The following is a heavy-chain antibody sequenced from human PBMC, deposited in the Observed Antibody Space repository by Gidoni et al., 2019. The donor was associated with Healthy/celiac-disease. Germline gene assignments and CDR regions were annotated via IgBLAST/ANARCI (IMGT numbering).Heavy chain of an antibody. Sequence: EVQLVESGGGLVQPGGSLRLSCAASGFTFSSYSMNWVRQAPGKGLEWVSYISSSSSTIYYADSVKGRFTISRDNAKNSLYLQMNSLRDEDTAVYYCAVTVEMATITGFDYWSQGTLVTVSS. CDR3: AVTVEMATITGFDY. J-gene: IGHJ4*02. CDR2: ISSSSSTI. D-gene: IGHD5-12*01. CDR1: GFTFSSYS. V-gene: IGHV3-48*02.